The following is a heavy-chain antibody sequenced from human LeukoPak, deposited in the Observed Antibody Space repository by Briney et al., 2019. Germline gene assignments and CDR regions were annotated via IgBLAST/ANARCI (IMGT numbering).Heavy chain of an antibody. CDR1: GGSFSGYY. CDR3: ARRLNRGITMVRGVIGSKEYYFDY. V-gene: IGHV4-34*01. D-gene: IGHD3-10*01. CDR2: INHSGST. J-gene: IGHJ4*02. Sequence: KSSETLSLTCAVYGGSFSGYYWSWIRQPPGKGLEWIGEINHSGSTNYNPSLKSRVTISVDTSKNQFSLKLSSVTAADTAVYYCARRLNRGITMVRGVIGSKEYYFDYWGQGTLVTVSS.